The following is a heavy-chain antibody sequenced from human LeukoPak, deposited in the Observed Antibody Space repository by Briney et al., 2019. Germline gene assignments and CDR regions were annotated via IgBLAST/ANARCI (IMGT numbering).Heavy chain of an antibody. CDR3: ARALKRWLQLPTGPYYYYGMDV. CDR2: IIPIFGTA. D-gene: IGHD5-24*01. J-gene: IGHJ6*02. CDR1: GGTLSSYA. Sequence: SVKVSCKASGGTLSSYAISWVRQAPGQGLEWMGGIIPIFGTANYAQKFQGRVTITADESTSTAYMELSSLRSEDTAVYYCARALKRWLQLPTGPYYYYGMDVWGQGTTVTVSS. V-gene: IGHV1-69*13.